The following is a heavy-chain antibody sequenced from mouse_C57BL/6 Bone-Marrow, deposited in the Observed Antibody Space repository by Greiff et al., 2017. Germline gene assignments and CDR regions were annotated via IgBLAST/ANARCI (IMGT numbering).Heavy chain of an antibody. CDR2: IYPSDSAT. Sequence: QVQLQQPGAELVRPGSSVKLSCKASGYTFTSYWMDWVKQRPGQGLEWIGNIYPSDSATHYNQKFKDQATLAVDKSSSTAYMQLSSLTSENSAVXYCAREIDYHYYGSSYGAMDYWGQGTSVTVSS. V-gene: IGHV1-61*01. D-gene: IGHD1-1*01. CDR3: AREIDYHYYGSSYGAMDY. J-gene: IGHJ4*01. CDR1: GYTFTSYW.